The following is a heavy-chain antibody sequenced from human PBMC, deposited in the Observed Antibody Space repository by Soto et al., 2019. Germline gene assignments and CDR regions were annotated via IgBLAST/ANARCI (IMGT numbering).Heavy chain of an antibody. CDR2: VYGSGTT. CDR3: ARHQGGLLFPRNWLDP. Sequence: PSETLSLTCTVSGDSATRYVWNWIRKSPGKGLEWIGFVYGSGTTLYNPSLKSRVTISLDLSKNQFSLRLTSVTATDTAVYYCARHQGGLLFPRNWLDPWGQGTLVTVSS. J-gene: IGHJ5*02. V-gene: IGHV4-59*08. CDR1: GDSATRYV.